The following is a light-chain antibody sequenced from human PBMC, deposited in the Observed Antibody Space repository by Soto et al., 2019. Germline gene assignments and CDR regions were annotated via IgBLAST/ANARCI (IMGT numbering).Light chain of an antibody. CDR3: QQYRDSWT. V-gene: IGKV3-11*01. CDR1: QSLRNY. J-gene: IGKJ1*01. Sequence: ENVLTQSPATLSLSPGDTATLSCRATQSLRNYLAWYQQKLGQAPRLLIYDASKRATGIPARFSGSGSGTDFTLTISRLEPEDFAVYYCQQYRDSWTFGQGTKVDIK. CDR2: DAS.